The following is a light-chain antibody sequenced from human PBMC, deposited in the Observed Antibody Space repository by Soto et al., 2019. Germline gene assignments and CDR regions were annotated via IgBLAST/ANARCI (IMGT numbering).Light chain of an antibody. CDR1: NSNVGVNF. CDR3: VVWDDSLRGWV. Sequence: QLMLTQPPSASGTPGQRVTISCSGSNSNVGVNFVYWHQQIPGTAPKLLIYRNNQRPSGVPDRFSGSKSGTSASLAISGLRTEDEADYHCVVWDDSLRGWVFGGGTKLTVL. CDR2: RNN. V-gene: IGLV1-47*01. J-gene: IGLJ3*02.